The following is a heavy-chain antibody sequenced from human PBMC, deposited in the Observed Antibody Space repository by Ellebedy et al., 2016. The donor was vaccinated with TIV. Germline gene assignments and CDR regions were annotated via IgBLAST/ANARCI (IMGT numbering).Heavy chain of an antibody. V-gene: IGHV3-30*18. D-gene: IGHD3-9*01. CDR2: ISYDGSNK. J-gene: IGHJ6*02. CDR3: AKEAYDILTGSQMNGMDV. CDR1: GFTFSSYG. Sequence: GESLKISCAASGFTFSSYGMHWVRQAPGKGLEWLAFISYDGSNKYYADSVKGRFTISRDSSKNTLYLEMNSLRAEDTVMYYCAKEAYDILTGSQMNGMDVWGQGTTVTVSS.